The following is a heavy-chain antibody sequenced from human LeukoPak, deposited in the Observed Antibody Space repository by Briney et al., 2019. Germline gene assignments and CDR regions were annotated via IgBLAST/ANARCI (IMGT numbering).Heavy chain of an antibody. J-gene: IGHJ4*02. CDR3: ARDIVVVPAAISLDY. V-gene: IGHV1-18*01. Sequence: ASVKVSCKASGYTFTSYGISWVGQAPGQGLEWMGWISAYNGNTNYAQKLQGRVTMTTDTSTSTAYMELRSLRSDDTAVYYCARDIVVVPAAISLDYWGQGTLVTVSS. CDR1: GYTFTSYG. D-gene: IGHD2-2*02. CDR2: ISAYNGNT.